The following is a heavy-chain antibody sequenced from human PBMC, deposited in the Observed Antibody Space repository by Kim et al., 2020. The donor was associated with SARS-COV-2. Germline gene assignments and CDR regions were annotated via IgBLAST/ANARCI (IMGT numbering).Heavy chain of an antibody. J-gene: IGHJ4*02. V-gene: IGHV4-4*07. Sequence: SETLSLTCTVSGGSISSYYWSWIRQPAGKGLEWIGRIYTSGSTNYNPSLKSRVTMSVDTSKNQFSLKLSSVTAADTAVYYCARASDSGSYYRGDFRGFYFDYWGQGTLVTVSS. D-gene: IGHD1-26*01. CDR1: GGSISSYY. CDR3: ARASDSGSYYRGDFRGFYFDY. CDR2: IYTSGST.